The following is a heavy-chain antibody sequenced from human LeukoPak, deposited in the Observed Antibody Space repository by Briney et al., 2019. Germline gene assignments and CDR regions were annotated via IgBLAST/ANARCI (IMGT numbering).Heavy chain of an antibody. J-gene: IGHJ6*02. Sequence: SETLSLTCAVYGGSFSGYYWSWIRQPPGKGLEWIGEINHSGSTNYNPSLKSRLTMSVDTSKNQFSLKLSSVTAADTGVFYCARGRAEPTTSKFYYYGLDVWGQGTTVTVSS. V-gene: IGHV4-34*01. D-gene: IGHD2/OR15-2a*01. CDR2: INHSGST. CDR3: ARGRAEPTTSKFYYYGLDV. CDR1: GGSFSGYY.